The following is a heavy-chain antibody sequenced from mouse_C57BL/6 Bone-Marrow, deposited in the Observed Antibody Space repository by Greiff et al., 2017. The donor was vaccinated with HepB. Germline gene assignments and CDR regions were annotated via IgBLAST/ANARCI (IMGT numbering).Heavy chain of an antibody. D-gene: IGHD1-1*01. J-gene: IGHJ1*03. CDR1: GFTFSDYY. V-gene: IGHV5-16*01. CDR3: AREWYYGRWYFDV. Sequence: EAKLVESEGGLVQPGSSMKLSCTASGFTFSDYYMAWVRQVPEKGLEWVANINYDGSSTYYLDSLKSRFIISRDNAKNSLYLQMSSLKSEDTATYYCAREWYYGRWYFDVWGTGTTVTVSS. CDR2: INYDGSST.